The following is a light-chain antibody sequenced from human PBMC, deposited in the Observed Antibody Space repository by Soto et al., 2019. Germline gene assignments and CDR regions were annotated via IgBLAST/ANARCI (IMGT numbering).Light chain of an antibody. CDR2: GNS. Sequence: VLTQPPSVSGAPGQRVTISCTGSTSNIGAGYGVHWYQHLPGTAPKLLMYGNSIRPSGVPDRFSGSKSGTSASLAITGLQAEDEADYYCQSYDSSLTCVVFGGGTKLTVL. CDR3: QSYDSSLTCVV. J-gene: IGLJ2*01. V-gene: IGLV1-40*01. CDR1: TSNIGAGYG.